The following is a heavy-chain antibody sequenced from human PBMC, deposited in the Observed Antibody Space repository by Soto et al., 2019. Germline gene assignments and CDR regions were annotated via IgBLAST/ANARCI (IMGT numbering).Heavy chain of an antibody. J-gene: IGHJ1*01. V-gene: IGHV4-59*08. Sequence: SETLSLTCTVSGGSISSYYWSWIRQPPGKGLEWIGYIYYSGSTNYNPSLKSRVTISVDTSKNQFSMKLSSVTAADTAVYYCAKLRYYYDSSGYYSTEYFQHWGQGTLVTVS. CDR2: IYYSGST. D-gene: IGHD3-22*01. CDR3: AKLRYYYDSSGYYSTEYFQH. CDR1: GGSISSYY.